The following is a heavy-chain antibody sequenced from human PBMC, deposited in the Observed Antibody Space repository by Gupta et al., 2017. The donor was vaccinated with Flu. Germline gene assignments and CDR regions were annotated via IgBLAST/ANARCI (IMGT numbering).Heavy chain of an antibody. Sequence: EVQLVESGGGLVKPGGSLRLSCAASGFTFSSDSMNWVRQVPGKGLEWVSSISSSSSYIYYADSVKGRFTISRDNAKNSLYLQMNSLRAEDTAVYYCARDQRDIVVVPAATDPPGWGQGTLVTVSS. V-gene: IGHV3-21*01. D-gene: IGHD2-2*01. J-gene: IGHJ4*02. CDR3: ARDQRDIVVVPAATDPPG. CDR1: GFTFSSDS. CDR2: ISSSSSYI.